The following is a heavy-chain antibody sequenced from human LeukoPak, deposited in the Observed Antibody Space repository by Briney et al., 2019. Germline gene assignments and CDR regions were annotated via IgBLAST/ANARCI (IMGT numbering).Heavy chain of an antibody. CDR1: GFTFSSYW. D-gene: IGHD2-21*02. V-gene: IGHV3-74*01. Sequence: GGSLRLSCAASGFTFSSYWMHWVRQAPGKGLVWVSRINSDGSSTSYADSVKGRFTISRDNAKNTLYLQMNSLGAEDTAVYYCASSRWYCGGDCYSSLGYWGQGTLVTVSS. J-gene: IGHJ4*02. CDR2: INSDGSST. CDR3: ASSRWYCGGDCYSSLGY.